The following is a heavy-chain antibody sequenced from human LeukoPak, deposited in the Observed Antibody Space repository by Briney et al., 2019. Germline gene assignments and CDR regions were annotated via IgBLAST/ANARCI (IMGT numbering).Heavy chain of an antibody. Sequence: GGSLRLSCAASGFTFSSYGMHWVRQALGKGLEWAAVISYDGSNKYYADSVKGRFTISRDNSKNTLYLQMNSLRAEDTAVYYCAKDRGSGWFDHWGQGTLVTVSS. V-gene: IGHV3-30*18. D-gene: IGHD2-15*01. J-gene: IGHJ5*02. CDR1: GFTFSSYG. CDR2: ISYDGSNK. CDR3: AKDRGSGWFDH.